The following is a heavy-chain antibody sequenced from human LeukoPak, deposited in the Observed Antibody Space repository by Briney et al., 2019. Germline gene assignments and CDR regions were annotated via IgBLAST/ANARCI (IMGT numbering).Heavy chain of an antibody. CDR1: GYSISSGHY. CDR3: ARDSRGSSSTYFDY. V-gene: IGHV4-38-2*02. D-gene: IGHD6-6*01. Sequence: PSETLSLTCTVSGYSISSGHYWGWIRQPPGKGLEWIGSIYHSGSTYYNPSLKSRVTISVDTSKNQFSLKLSSVTAADTAVYYCARDSRGSSSTYFDYWGQGTLVTVSS. CDR2: IYHSGST. J-gene: IGHJ4*02.